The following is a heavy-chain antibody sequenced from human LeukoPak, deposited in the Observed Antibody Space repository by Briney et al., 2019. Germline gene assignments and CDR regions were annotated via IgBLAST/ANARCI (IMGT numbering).Heavy chain of an antibody. CDR3: ASGWSDAFDI. CDR2: ISSSSSYI. D-gene: IGHD6-19*01. J-gene: IGHJ3*02. Sequence: PGGSLRLSCAASGFTFSSYSRNWVRQAPGKGLEWVSSISSSSSYIYYADSVKGRFTISIDNAKTSLYLQMNSLRAEATAVYYCASGWSDAFDIWGQGTMATVSS. V-gene: IGHV3-21*01. CDR1: GFTFSSYS.